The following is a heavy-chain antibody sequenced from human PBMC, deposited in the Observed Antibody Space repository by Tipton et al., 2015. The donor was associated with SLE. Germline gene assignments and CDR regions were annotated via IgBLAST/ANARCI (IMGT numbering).Heavy chain of an antibody. CDR1: GVSISSGSNY. Sequence: TLSLTCSVSGVSISSGSNYWTWIRQPAGKGLEWIGRIFTSGSTNYNPSLKSRATISVDASKNQFSLKLSSVTAADTAVYYCARGLNYYDSSGYYPFYYMDVWGKGTTVTVSS. CDR2: IFTSGST. D-gene: IGHD3-22*01. V-gene: IGHV4-61*02. J-gene: IGHJ6*03. CDR3: ARGLNYYDSSGYYPFYYMDV.